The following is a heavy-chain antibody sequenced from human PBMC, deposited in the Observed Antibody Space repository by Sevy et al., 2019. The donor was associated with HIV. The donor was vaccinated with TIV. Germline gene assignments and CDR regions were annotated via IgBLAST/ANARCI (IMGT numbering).Heavy chain of an antibody. J-gene: IGHJ4*02. CDR2: ISSDGRNK. V-gene: IGHV3-30*04. Sequence: RGCLRLSCAASGFTFSRYAMNWVRQAPGKGLEWVAVISSDGRNKYYADSVKGRFTISRYNSKNTLYLQMNSLRSEDTAMYYCARDKGESSSTFLGELSHWGQGTLVFVSS. CDR1: GFTFSRYA. D-gene: IGHD3-16*02. CDR3: ARDKGESSSTFLGELSH.